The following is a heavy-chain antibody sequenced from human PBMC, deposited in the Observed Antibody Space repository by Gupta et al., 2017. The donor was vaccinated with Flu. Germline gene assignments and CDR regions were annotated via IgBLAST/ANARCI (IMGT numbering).Heavy chain of an antibody. CDR2: LNHNGDFT. CDR1: GFTFSNNA. V-gene: IGHV3-23*01. J-gene: IGHJ4*02. Sequence: EVHRLESGGGLVQPGGSLRPSCPASGFTFSNNAMSWVRKAPGTGLECVSTLNHNGDFTSYADAVRGRFTISRDNSKDTLYLQMNTLRAEDTAIYYCAKSFGTPDYFASGNKGFFDYWGQGTLVTVSS. CDR3: AKSFGTPDYFASGNKGFFDY. D-gene: IGHD3-10*01.